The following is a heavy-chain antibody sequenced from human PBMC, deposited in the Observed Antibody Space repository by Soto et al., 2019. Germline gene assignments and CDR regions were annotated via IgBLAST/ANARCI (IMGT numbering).Heavy chain of an antibody. CDR2: ISAYNGNT. J-gene: IGHJ4*02. V-gene: IGHV1-18*01. Sequence: AASVKVSCKASGYTFTSYGISWVRQAPGQGLEWMGWISAYNGNTNYAQKIQGRVTMTTDTSTSTFYMELRCLISDVTAVYYCARAYFGPDYYETYGTFDYWGQGTLVTVSS. D-gene: IGHD3-22*01. CDR1: GYTFTSYG. CDR3: ARAYFGPDYYETYGTFDY.